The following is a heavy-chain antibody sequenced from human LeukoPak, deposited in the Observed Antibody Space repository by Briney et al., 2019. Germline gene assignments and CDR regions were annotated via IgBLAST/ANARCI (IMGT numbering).Heavy chain of an antibody. V-gene: IGHV3-9*01. J-gene: IGHJ4*02. CDR1: GFTFDDYA. CDR3: AKARSWSIGEVFDY. CDR2: ISWNSGSI. D-gene: IGHD6-13*01. Sequence: PAGSLRLSCAASGFTFDDYAMHWVRQAPGKDLEWASGISWNSGSIGYADSVKGRFTISRDNAKNSLYLQMNSLRAEDTALYYCAKARSWSIGEVFDYWGQGTLVTVSS.